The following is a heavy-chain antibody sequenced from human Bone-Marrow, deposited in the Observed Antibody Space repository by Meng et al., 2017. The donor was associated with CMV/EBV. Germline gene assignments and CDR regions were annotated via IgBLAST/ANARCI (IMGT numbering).Heavy chain of an antibody. V-gene: IGHV4-61*01. J-gene: IGHJ5*02. CDR3: ARGGGSYGWFDP. CDR2: IYYSGST. CDR1: GGSVSSGSYY. D-gene: IGHD1-26*01. Sequence: SDNLSLTCTFSGGSVSSGSYYWSWIRQPPGKGLEWIGYIYYSGSTNYNPSLKSRVTISVDTSKNQFSLKLSSVTAADTAVYYCARGGGSYGWFDPWGQGTLVTVSS.